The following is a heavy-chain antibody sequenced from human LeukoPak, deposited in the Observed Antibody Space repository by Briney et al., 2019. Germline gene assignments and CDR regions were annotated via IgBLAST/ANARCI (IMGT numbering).Heavy chain of an antibody. CDR3: ARAYHYHGSGRLSDY. V-gene: IGHV1-2*02. CDR1: GYTFTGYY. CDR2: INPNSGGT. J-gene: IGHJ4*02. Sequence: ASVKVSCKASGYTFTGYYMHWARQAPGQGLEWMGWINPNSGGTNYAQKFQGRVTMTRDTSISTAYMELSRLRSDDTAVYYCARAYHYHGSGRLSDYWGQGTLVTVSS. D-gene: IGHD3-10*01.